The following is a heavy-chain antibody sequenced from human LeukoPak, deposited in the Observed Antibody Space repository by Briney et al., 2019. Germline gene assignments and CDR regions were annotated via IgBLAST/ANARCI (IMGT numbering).Heavy chain of an antibody. CDR2: IIPILGIS. D-gene: IGHD3-22*01. Sequence: ASVKVSCKASGDTSSRYAINWVRQAPGQGLEWMGRIIPILGISNYAQKFQDRVTIAADKSTSTGYMEMSSLRSEDTAVYYCARGYYYDSSDWLDPWGQGTLVTVSS. J-gene: IGHJ5*02. CDR1: GDTSSRYA. CDR3: ARGYYYDSSDWLDP. V-gene: IGHV1-69*04.